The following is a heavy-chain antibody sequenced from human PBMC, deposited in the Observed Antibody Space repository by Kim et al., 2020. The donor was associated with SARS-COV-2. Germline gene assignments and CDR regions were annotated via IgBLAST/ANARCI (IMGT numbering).Heavy chain of an antibody. Sequence: SETLSLTCTVSGGSISSYYWSWIRQPPGKGLEWIGYIYYSGSTNYNPSLKSRVTISVDTSKNQFSLKLSSVTAADTAVYYCASSRDYYGSGSYYNVWGQGTLVTVSS. CDR1: GGSISSYY. CDR2: IYYSGST. J-gene: IGHJ4*02. D-gene: IGHD3-10*01. V-gene: IGHV4-59*01. CDR3: ASSRDYYGSGSYYNV.